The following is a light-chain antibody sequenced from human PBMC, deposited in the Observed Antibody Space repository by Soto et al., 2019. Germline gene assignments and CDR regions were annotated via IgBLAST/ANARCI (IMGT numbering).Light chain of an antibody. V-gene: IGKV3-20*01. Sequence: EIVLTQSPGTLSLSPGERATLSCRASRSISSTYLTWYHQRPGQAPRLLIYDASRRATGIPDRFSGSGSGTDFSLTISRLEPEDFAVYYCQHYDSARWTFGLGTKVDI. J-gene: IGKJ1*01. CDR2: DAS. CDR3: QHYDSARWT. CDR1: RSISSTY.